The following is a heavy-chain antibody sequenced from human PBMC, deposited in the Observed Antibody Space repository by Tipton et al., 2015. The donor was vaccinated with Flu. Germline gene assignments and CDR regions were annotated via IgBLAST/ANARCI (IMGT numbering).Heavy chain of an antibody. CDR2: INHSGST. CDR1: GGSFSGYY. D-gene: IGHD6-13*01. Sequence: TLSLTCAVYGGSFSGYYWSWIRQPPGKGLEWIGEINHSGSTNYNPSLKSRVTISVDTFKNQFSLKLSSVTAADTAVYYCASQYSSSWYAAFDIWGQGTMVTVSS. J-gene: IGHJ3*02. CDR3: ASQYSSSWYAAFDI. V-gene: IGHV4-34*01.